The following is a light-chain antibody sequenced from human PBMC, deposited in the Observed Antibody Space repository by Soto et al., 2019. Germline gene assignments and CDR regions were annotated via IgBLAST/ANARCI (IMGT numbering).Light chain of an antibody. Sequence: DIQMTQSPSTLSASVGDRVTITFRASQNVRWGLAWYQQKPGKAPKLLIYRASNLESGVPSRFSGSGSGTEFTLTISSLQPDDFATYYCQQHNTYSRTCGQGTKVDIK. J-gene: IGKJ1*01. V-gene: IGKV1-5*03. CDR2: RAS. CDR1: QNVRWG. CDR3: QQHNTYSRT.